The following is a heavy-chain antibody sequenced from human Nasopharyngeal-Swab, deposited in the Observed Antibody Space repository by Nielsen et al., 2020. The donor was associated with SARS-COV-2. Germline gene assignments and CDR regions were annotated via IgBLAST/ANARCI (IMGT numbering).Heavy chain of an antibody. CDR2: IYSGGST. V-gene: IGHV3-53*01. CDR3: ARGGGDDYVWGSYNYYFDY. J-gene: IGHJ4*02. Sequence: GESLKISCAASGFTVSSNYMSWVRQAPGKGLAWVSVIYSGGSTYYADSVKGRFTISRDNSKNTLYLQMNSLRAEDTAVYYCARGGGDDYVWGSYNYYFDYWGQGTLVTVSS. D-gene: IGHD3-16*01. CDR1: GFTVSSNY.